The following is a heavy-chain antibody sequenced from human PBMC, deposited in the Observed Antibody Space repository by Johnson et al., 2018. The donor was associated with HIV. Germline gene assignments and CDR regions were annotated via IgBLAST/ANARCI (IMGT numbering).Heavy chain of an antibody. D-gene: IGHD1-26*01. CDR3: ARDRVYSGSYYSGAFDI. J-gene: IGHJ3*02. Sequence: EVQLVESGGGLVQPGGSLKLSCAASGFTFSGSAMHWVRQASGNGLEWVANIKQDGSEKYYVDSLKGRFTISRDNVKKSLFLQMNGLRADDTAVYYCARDRVYSGSYYSGAFDIWGQGTMVTVSS. V-gene: IGHV3-7*03. CDR1: GFTFSGSA. CDR2: IKQDGSEK.